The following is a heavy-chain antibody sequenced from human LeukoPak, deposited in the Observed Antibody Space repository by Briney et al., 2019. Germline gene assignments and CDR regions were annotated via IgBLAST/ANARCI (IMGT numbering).Heavy chain of an antibody. D-gene: IGHD3-16*01. J-gene: IGHJ5*02. CDR2: INPNSGNT. CDR1: GYTFTSYD. CDR3: ARVISQIRRTNWFDP. Sequence: ASVKVSCKASGYTFTSYDINWVRQATGQGLEWMGWINPNSGNTGYAQKFQGRVTMTRNTSISTAYMELSSLRSEDTAVYYCARVISQIRRTNWFDPWGQGTLVTVSS. V-gene: IGHV1-8*01.